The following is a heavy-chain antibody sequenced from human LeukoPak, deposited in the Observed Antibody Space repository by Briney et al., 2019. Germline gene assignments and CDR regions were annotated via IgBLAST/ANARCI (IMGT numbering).Heavy chain of an antibody. J-gene: IGHJ4*02. V-gene: IGHV3-21*01. CDR1: GFTFSSYS. CDR3: ARDYDFWSGHYYFDY. CDR2: ISNSSSYI. Sequence: GGSLRLSCAASGFTFSSYSMNWVRQAPGKGLEWVSSISNSSSYIYYADSVKGRFTISRDNAKNSLYLQMNSLRAEDTAVYYCARDYDFWSGHYYFDYWGQGTLVTVSS. D-gene: IGHD3-3*01.